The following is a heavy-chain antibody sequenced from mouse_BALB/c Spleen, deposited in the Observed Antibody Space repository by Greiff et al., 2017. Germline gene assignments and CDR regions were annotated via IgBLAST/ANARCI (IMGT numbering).Heavy chain of an antibody. CDR1: GFTFSDYY. D-gene: IGHD2-3*01. J-gene: IGHJ2*01. CDR3: AREALYDGYYFDY. V-gene: IGHV5-4*02. Sequence: EVQGVESGGGLVKPGGSLKLSCAASGFTFSDYYMYWVRQTPEKRLEWVATISDGGSYTYYPDSVKGRFTISRDNAKNNLYLQMSSLKSEDTAMYYCAREALYDGYYFDYWGQGTTLTVSS. CDR2: ISDGGSYT.